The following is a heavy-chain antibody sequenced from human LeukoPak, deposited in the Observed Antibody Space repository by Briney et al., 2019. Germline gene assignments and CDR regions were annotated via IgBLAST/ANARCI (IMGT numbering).Heavy chain of an antibody. CDR1: GFTFSSYS. J-gene: IGHJ4*02. Sequence: GGSLRLSCAASGFTFSSYSMNWVRQAPGKGLEWVSYISSRSATIYYADSVKGRFTISRDNAKNSLYLQMNSLRTEDTAVYYCARDPLSSSSFDLWGQGTLVTVSS. CDR2: ISSRSATI. CDR3: ARDPLSSSSFDL. V-gene: IGHV3-48*01. D-gene: IGHD6-13*01.